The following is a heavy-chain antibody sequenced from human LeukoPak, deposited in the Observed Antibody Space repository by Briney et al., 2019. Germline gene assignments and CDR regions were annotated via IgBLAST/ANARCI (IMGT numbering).Heavy chain of an antibody. CDR3: ANWGQLWFGEVDY. CDR1: GFTFSSYA. D-gene: IGHD3-10*01. J-gene: IGHJ4*02. Sequence: PGGSLRLSCAASGFTFSSYAMSWVRQAPGKGLECVSAISGSGGSTYYADSVKGRFTISRDNSKNTLYLQMNSLRAEDTAVYYCANWGQLWFGEVDYWGQGTLVTVSS. CDR2: ISGSGGST. V-gene: IGHV3-23*01.